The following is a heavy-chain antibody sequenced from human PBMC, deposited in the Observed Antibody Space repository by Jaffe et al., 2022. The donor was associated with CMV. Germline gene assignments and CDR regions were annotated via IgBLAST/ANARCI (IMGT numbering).Heavy chain of an antibody. CDR1: GFTFSSYG. V-gene: IGHV3-33*01. CDR3: AREGDDYSNYYFDY. CDR2: IWYDGSNK. D-gene: IGHD4-4*01. Sequence: QVQLVESGGGVVQPGRSLRLSCAASGFTFSSYGMHWVRQAPGKGLEWVAVIWYDGSNKYYADSVKGRFTISRDNSKNTLYLQMNSLRAEDTAVYYCAREGDDYSNYYFDYWGQGTLVTVSS. J-gene: IGHJ4*02.